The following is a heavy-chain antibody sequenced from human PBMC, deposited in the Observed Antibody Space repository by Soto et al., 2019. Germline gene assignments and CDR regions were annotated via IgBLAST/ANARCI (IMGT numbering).Heavy chain of an antibody. CDR1: GRSMSSNY. D-gene: IGHD3-16*01. J-gene: IGHJ4*02. Sequence: KPSDTLSLTCSVSGRSMSSNYWSWIRQSPDKGLEWLGYVFYGGTDYNPSLGGRVSMSVETSKSQFSLKLTSVTVADTAVYYCASYRGALYFESWGPGILVTVSS. V-gene: IGHV4-59*01. CDR3: ASYRGALYFES. CDR2: VFYGGT.